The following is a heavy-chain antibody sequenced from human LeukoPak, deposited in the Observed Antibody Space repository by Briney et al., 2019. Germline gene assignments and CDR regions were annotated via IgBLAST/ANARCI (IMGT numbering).Heavy chain of an antibody. CDR1: GFTFSSYG. J-gene: IGHJ4*02. V-gene: IGHV3-33*01. CDR2: IWYDGSNK. CDR3: ARDSSVTTGAIDY. Sequence: GGSLRLSCAASGFTFSSYGMHWVRQAPGKGLEWVAVIWYDGSNKYYADSVKGRFTISRDNSKNTLYLQMNSLRAEDTAVYYCARDSSVTTGAIDYWGQGTLVTVSS. D-gene: IGHD4-17*01.